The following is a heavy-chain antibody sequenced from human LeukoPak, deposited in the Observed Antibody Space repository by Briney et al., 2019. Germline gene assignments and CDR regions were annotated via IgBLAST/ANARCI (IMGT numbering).Heavy chain of an antibody. V-gene: IGHV1-2*02. CDR3: ARDFDY. Sequence: EASVKVSCKASGYTFTSYGISWVRQAPGQGLEWMGWINPNSGGTNYAQKFQGRVTMTRDTSISTAYMELSRLRSDDTAVYYCARDFDYWGQGTLVTVSS. J-gene: IGHJ4*02. CDR2: INPNSGGT. CDR1: GYTFTSYG.